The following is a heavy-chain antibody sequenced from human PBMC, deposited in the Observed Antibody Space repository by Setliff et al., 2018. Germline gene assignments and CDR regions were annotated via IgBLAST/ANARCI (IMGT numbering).Heavy chain of an antibody. J-gene: IGHJ4*02. CDR1: GASVRSHY. Sequence: TLSLTCTVSGASVRSHYWSWIRQSPEKGLEWIGFFFYSGDTKSNPSLKSRVTMSVDTSKNQFSLKLNSVTAADTAVYYCARDRTYYGSGTYTRYFDYWGQGTLVTVSS. CDR2: FFYSGDT. V-gene: IGHV4-59*02. D-gene: IGHD3-10*01. CDR3: ARDRTYYGSGTYTRYFDY.